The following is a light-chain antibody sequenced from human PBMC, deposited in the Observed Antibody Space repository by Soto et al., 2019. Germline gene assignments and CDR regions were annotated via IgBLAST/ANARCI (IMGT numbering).Light chain of an antibody. J-gene: IGKJ4*01. CDR1: QGIRSW. CDR3: QQANSFPLT. Sequence: DIQMPQSPSSVSASEGDRVTITCRASQGIRSWLAWYQQKPGKAPKLLIYAASRLQSGVPSRFIGSGSGTDFTLTISSRQPEDFAADYCQQANSFPLTFGGGTKVDIK. V-gene: IGKV1-12*01. CDR2: AAS.